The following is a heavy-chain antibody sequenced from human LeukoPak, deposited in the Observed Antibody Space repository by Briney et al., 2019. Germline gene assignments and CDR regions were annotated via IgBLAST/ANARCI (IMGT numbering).Heavy chain of an antibody. CDR1: GFTVSSNY. D-gene: IGHD6-6*01. V-gene: IGHV3-53*01. Sequence: SGGSLRLSCAASGFTVSSNYMSWVRQAPGKGLEWVSVIYSGGSTYYADSVKGRFTISRDNSKHTLYLQMNSLRVEDTAVYYCARDRLYSSSSEDYWGQGTLVTVPS. CDR2: IYSGGST. J-gene: IGHJ4*02. CDR3: ARDRLYSSSSEDY.